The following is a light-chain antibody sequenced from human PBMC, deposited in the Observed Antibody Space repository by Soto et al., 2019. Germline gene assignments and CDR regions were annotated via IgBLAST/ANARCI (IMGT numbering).Light chain of an antibody. CDR3: QQRSSRGLT. J-gene: IGKJ4*01. CDR2: DTS. V-gene: IGKV3-11*01. CDR1: QIVSSF. Sequence: EIVLTQSPATLSLSPGERATLSCRASQIVSSFLAWYQQKPGQAPRLLIYDTSNRATGIPPRFSGSGSGTDFTLIISSLEPEDFAVYYCQQRSSRGLTFGGGTKVDIK.